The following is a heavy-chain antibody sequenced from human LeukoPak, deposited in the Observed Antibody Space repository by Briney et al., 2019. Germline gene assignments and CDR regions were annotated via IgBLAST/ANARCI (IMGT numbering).Heavy chain of an antibody. D-gene: IGHD4-17*01. J-gene: IGHJ4*02. CDR2: ISGSGGST. CDR3: ARDYADYVGYFFFDY. V-gene: IGHV3-23*01. CDR1: GFTFSSYA. Sequence: GGSLRLSCAASGFTFSSYAMSWVRQAPGKGLEWVSAISGSGGSTYYGDSVKGRLSISRYNSKNTLYLQMNSLRAEDTAVYYCARDYADYVGYFFFDYWGQGTLVTVSS.